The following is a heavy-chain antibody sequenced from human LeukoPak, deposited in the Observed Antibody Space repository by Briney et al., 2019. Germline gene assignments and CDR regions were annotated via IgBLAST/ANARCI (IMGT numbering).Heavy chain of an antibody. CDR2: IYSGGST. D-gene: IGHD5-18*01. CDR3: ARTGGGYSYGYRRGMDV. CDR1: GFTVSSNY. J-gene: IGHJ6*03. V-gene: IGHV3-53*01. Sequence: PGGSLRLSCAASGFTVSSNYMSWVRQAPGKGLEWVSVIYSGGSTYHADSVKGRFTISRDNSKNTLYLQMNSLRAEDTAVYYCARTGGGYSYGYRRGMDVWGKGTTVTISS.